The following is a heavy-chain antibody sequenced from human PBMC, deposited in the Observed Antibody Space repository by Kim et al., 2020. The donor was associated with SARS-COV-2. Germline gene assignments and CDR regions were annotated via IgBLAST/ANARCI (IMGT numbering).Heavy chain of an antibody. D-gene: IGHD2-2*01. V-gene: IGHV3-74*01. CDR3: ARDREVVVPAAPGSY. J-gene: IGHJ4*02. Sequence: GGSLRLSCAASGFTFSSYWMHWVRQAPGKGLVWVSRINSDGSSTSYADSVKGRFTISRDNTKNTLYLQMNSLRAEDTAVYYCARDREVVVPAAPGSYWGQGTLVTVSS. CDR1: GFTFSSYW. CDR2: INSDGSST.